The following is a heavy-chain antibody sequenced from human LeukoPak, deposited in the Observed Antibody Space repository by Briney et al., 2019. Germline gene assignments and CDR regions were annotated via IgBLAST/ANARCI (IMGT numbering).Heavy chain of an antibody. Sequence: PSETLSLTCAVSGGSISSGGYSWSWIRQPPGKGLEWIGYIYHSGSTYHNPSLKSRVTISVDRSKNQFSLKLSSVTAADTAVYYCARGDYYYYYGMDVWGKGTTVTVSS. CDR2: IYHSGST. V-gene: IGHV4-30-2*01. CDR3: ARGDYYYYYGMDV. J-gene: IGHJ6*04. CDR1: GGSISSGGYS.